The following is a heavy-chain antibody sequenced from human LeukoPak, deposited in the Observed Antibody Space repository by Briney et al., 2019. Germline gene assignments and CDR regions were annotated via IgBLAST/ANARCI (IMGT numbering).Heavy chain of an antibody. CDR1: GFTFSTCG. Sequence: GKSLSLSCVTSGFTFSTCGMHWVRQAPGWGLEWVAMISHDGTTTHYADSGRGRFTVSRDTSKNTLYLQMDSLRDEDTAVYHCAKDFHSSGWYNYFDPCGQGTLVTVSS. J-gene: IGHJ5*02. CDR3: AKDFHSSGWYNYFDP. CDR2: ISHDGTTT. V-gene: IGHV3-30*18. D-gene: IGHD6-19*01.